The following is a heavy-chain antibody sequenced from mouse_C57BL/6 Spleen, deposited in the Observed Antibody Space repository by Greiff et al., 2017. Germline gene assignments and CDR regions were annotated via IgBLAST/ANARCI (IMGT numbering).Heavy chain of an antibody. CDR1: GYTFTGYW. CDR3: ARRGTVVAKDLAWFAY. V-gene: IGHV1-9*01. D-gene: IGHD1-1*01. Sequence: QVQLKESGAELMKPGASVKLSCKATGYTFTGYWIEWVKQRPGHGLEWIGEILPGSGSTNYNEKFKGKATFTADTSSNTAYMQLSSLTTEDSAIYYCARRGTVVAKDLAWFAYWGQGTLVTVSA. CDR2: ILPGSGST. J-gene: IGHJ3*01.